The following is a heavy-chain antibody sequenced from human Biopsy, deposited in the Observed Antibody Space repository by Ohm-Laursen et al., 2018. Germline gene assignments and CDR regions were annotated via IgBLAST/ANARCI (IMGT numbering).Heavy chain of an antibody. Sequence: ASVKASCKASGDTFNKYGIFWVRQAPGQGLEWMGRIIPIVDIVNYAQRFQGRVTMTADKSTSTAYLDLSSLISEDTAVYYCARGGSGSGYCGMDVWGQGTTVTVSS. CDR1: GDTFNKYG. CDR2: IIPIVDIV. V-gene: IGHV1-69*04. D-gene: IGHD3-10*01. CDR3: ARGGSGSGYCGMDV. J-gene: IGHJ6*02.